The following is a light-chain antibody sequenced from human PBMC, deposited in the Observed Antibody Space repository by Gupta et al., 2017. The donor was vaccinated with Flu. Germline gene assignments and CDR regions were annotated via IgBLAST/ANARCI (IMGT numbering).Light chain of an antibody. CDR2: KAS. V-gene: IGKV1-5*03. CDR3: QQYSSHTWT. CDR1: QSISTW. Sequence: RSTLSASVGDRVTITCRASQSISTWLAWYQQKPGKAPKLLIYKASSLEGGVPSRFSGSGSGTEFTLTISSLQPDDFATYSCQQYSSHTWTFGQGTKVEIK. J-gene: IGKJ1*01.